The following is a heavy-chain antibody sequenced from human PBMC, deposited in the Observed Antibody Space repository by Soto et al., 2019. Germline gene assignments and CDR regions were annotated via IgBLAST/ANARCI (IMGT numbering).Heavy chain of an antibody. D-gene: IGHD2-2*01. V-gene: IGHV3-30*03. J-gene: IGHJ4*02. Sequence: QVQLVESGGGVVQPGRSLRLSCAASGFTFSSYGMHWVRQAPGKGLEWVAVISYDGSNKYYADSVKGRFTISRDNSKNTLYLQMNSLGAEDTAVYYCAASYALDYWGQGTLVTVSS. CDR1: GFTFSSYG. CDR3: AASYALDY. CDR2: ISYDGSNK.